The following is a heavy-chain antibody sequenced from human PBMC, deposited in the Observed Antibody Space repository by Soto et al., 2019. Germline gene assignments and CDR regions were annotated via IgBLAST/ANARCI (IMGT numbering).Heavy chain of an antibody. CDR2: IYPPDSQT. CDR1: GYIFTNYW. Sequence: VSLNISCKGSGYIFTNYWIGWVRQMPGKGLEWMGNIYPPDSQTKYSPSFQGQVTISADKSITTAYLQWRSLKASDTAIYYCVRRAPSSLPSVGERGSSSEFDFWGQG. CDR3: VRRAPSSLPSVGERGSSSEFDF. J-gene: IGHJ4*02. V-gene: IGHV5-51*01. D-gene: IGHD1-26*01.